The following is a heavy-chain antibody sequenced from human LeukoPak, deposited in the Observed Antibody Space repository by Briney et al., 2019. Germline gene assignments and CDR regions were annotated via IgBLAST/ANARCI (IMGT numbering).Heavy chain of an antibody. CDR2: IYYSGST. CDR3: ARMEIQLWTFDY. J-gene: IGHJ4*02. Sequence: SETLSLTCTISGGSISSSGYYWGWIRQPPGKGLEWIGSIYYSGSTYYNPSLKSRVTISVDTSKNQFSLKLSSVTAADTAVYYCARMEIQLWTFDYWGQGTLVTVSS. V-gene: IGHV4-39*01. CDR1: GGSISSSGYY. D-gene: IGHD5-18*01.